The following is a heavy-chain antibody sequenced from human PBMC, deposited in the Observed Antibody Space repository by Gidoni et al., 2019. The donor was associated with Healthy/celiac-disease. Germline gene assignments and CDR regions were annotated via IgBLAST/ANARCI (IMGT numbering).Heavy chain of an antibody. CDR1: GCSISSSTW. V-gene: IGHV4-4*02. CDR2: IYHSGST. D-gene: IGHD2-21*02. Sequence: QVQLQESGPGLVKPSGTLSLTCAVSGCSISSSTWWSWVRQPPGKGLEWIGEIYHSGSTNYNPSLKSRVTISVDKSKNQFSLKLSSVTAADTAVYYCAREGIYGGDSLDAFDIWGQGTMVTVSS. CDR3: AREGIYGGDSLDAFDI. J-gene: IGHJ3*02.